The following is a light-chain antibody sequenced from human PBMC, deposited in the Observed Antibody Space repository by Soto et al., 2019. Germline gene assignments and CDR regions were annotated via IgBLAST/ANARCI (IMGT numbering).Light chain of an antibody. V-gene: IGKV3-20*01. Sequence: ELVLTQSPGTLSLSPGESATLSCRASQPVSSNFLAWYQQKPGQAPRLLIYGVSSRASGIPDRFFGSGSGTDFTLTINRLELEDFAVYYCQQYANSPITFGQGTRLEIK. CDR3: QQYANSPIT. CDR1: QPVSSNF. CDR2: GVS. J-gene: IGKJ5*01.